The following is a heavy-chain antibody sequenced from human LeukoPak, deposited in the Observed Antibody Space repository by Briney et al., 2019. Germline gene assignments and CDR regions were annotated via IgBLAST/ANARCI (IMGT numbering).Heavy chain of an antibody. Sequence: SETLSLTCTVSGGSISSYYWSWIRQPPGKGLEWIGYIYYSGSTNYNPSLKSRVTISVDTSKNQFSLKLSSVTAADTAVYYCARDGATMVRGVITYGMDVWGQGTTVTVSS. D-gene: IGHD3-10*01. V-gene: IGHV4-59*01. CDR1: GGSISSYY. CDR2: IYYSGST. CDR3: ARDGATMVRGVITYGMDV. J-gene: IGHJ6*02.